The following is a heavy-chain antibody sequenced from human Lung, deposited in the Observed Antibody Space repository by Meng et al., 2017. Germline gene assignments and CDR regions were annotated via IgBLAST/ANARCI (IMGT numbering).Heavy chain of an antibody. V-gene: IGHV4-34*01. CDR2: INHSGST. D-gene: IGHD4-11*01. CDR3: ARGPTTMAHDFDY. J-gene: IGHJ4*02. CDR1: GVSFSDYY. Sequence: QVQLQQGGAGLLKPSETLSRTCVLSGVSFSDYYWSWIRQPPGKGLEWIGEINHSGSTNYNPSLESRATISVDTSQNNLSLKLSSVTAADSAVYYCARGPTTMAHDFDYWGQGTLVTVSS.